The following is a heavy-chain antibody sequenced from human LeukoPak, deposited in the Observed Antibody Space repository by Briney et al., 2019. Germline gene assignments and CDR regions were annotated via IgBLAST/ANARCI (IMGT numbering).Heavy chain of an antibody. Sequence: GGSLRLSCAASGFTFSSYNMNWVRQAPGKRLEWVSSISSSSSYIYYADSVKGRFTISRDNAKNSLYLQMNSLRAEDTAVYYCARGPSSSWYFDYWGQGTLVTVSS. D-gene: IGHD6-13*01. CDR2: ISSSSSYI. CDR3: ARGPSSSWYFDY. CDR1: GFTFSSYN. V-gene: IGHV3-21*01. J-gene: IGHJ4*02.